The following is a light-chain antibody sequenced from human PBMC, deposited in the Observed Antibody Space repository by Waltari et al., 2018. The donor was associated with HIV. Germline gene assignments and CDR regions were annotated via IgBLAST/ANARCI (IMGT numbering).Light chain of an antibody. V-gene: IGKV1-5*03. J-gene: IGKJ5*01. Sequence: DIHMTQSPSTLSAFVGDRVFITCRASQHISNWLAWYQQKPGKAPKLLIHRASILESGVSSSFSRSGSGTEFTLIIDTLKVDAFATYYCKQYHTDPSSGQGTRLEFK. CDR2: RAS. CDR3: KQYHTDPS. CDR1: QHISNW.